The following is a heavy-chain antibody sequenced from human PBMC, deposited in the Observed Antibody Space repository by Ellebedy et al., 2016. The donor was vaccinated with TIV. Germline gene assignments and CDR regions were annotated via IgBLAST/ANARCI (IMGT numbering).Heavy chain of an antibody. Sequence: GGSLRLSXAASGFTFGDYGMSWVRQAPGKGLEWVSAVSANGRYTYLAASVKGRFTISRDNSKNALYLQMKSLTGDDTAVHYCAKEIRGVAAIDSWGQGTLVIVSS. CDR2: VSANGRYT. CDR3: AKEIRGVAAIDS. V-gene: IGHV3-23*01. CDR1: GFTFGDYG. J-gene: IGHJ4*02. D-gene: IGHD3-10*01.